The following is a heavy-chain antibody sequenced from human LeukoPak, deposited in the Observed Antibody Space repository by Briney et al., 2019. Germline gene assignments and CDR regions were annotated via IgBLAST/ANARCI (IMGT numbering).Heavy chain of an antibody. CDR3: ARHRIAARGSFDY. V-gene: IGHV4-39*01. CDR1: GGXIGSSYYY. CDR2: IYYSGST. Sequence: PSETLSLTCTVSGGXIGSSYYYWGWIRQPPGRGLEWIGSIYYSGSTYYNPSLKSRVTISEDTSKNQFSLKLNSVTAADTAVYYCARHRIAARGSFDYWGQGTLVTVSS. J-gene: IGHJ4*02. D-gene: IGHD6-6*01.